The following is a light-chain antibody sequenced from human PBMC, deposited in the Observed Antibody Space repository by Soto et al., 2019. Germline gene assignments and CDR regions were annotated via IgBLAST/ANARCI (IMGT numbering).Light chain of an antibody. V-gene: IGKV1-5*03. Sequence: DIQMTQSPSTLSASVGDRVSITCRASQTISSWLAWYQQKPGKAPKLLIYKASGLESGVPSRFSGSESGTEFTLTISSLQPDDFATYYCPQYSGYPWTFGQGTKVEIK. CDR1: QTISSW. CDR2: KAS. CDR3: PQYSGYPWT. J-gene: IGKJ1*01.